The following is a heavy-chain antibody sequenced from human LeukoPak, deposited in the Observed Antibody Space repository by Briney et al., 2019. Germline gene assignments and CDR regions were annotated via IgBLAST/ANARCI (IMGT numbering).Heavy chain of an antibody. Sequence: SETLSLTCAVSGGSISSGGYSWSWIRQPPGKGLEWIGYIYLSGSTYYNPSLKSRVTISVDRSKNQFSLKLSSVTAADTAVYYCARDSEYGGGNYWYFDLWGRGTLVTVSS. J-gene: IGHJ2*01. CDR3: ARDSEYGGGNYWYFDL. D-gene: IGHD4-23*01. CDR1: GGSISSGGYS. CDR2: IYLSGST. V-gene: IGHV4-30-2*01.